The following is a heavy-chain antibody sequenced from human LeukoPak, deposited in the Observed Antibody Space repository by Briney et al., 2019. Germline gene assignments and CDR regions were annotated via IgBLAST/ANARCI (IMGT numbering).Heavy chain of an antibody. Sequence: GGSLRLSCAASGFTFSSYAMSWVRQAPGKGLEWVSAISGSGGSTYYADSVKGRFTISRDNSKNTLYLQMNSLRVEDTAVYFCFMGTGNGWYFDLWGRGTLVTVSS. CDR1: GFTFSSYA. D-gene: IGHD2-8*01. CDR2: ISGSGGST. CDR3: FMGTGNGWYFDL. V-gene: IGHV3-23*01. J-gene: IGHJ2*01.